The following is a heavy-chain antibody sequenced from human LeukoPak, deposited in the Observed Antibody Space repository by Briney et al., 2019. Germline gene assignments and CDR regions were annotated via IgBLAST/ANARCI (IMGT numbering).Heavy chain of an antibody. Sequence: ASVKVSCKTSGYTFSTYGISWVRQAPGQGLEWVGWVSGYDGKTKYAQKVQGRVTMTADTSTNTAYMELRSLRSDDTAFYYCARITCSTTSCYTGKSYDFWGQGTLVTVSS. V-gene: IGHV1-18*01. D-gene: IGHD2-2*02. CDR3: ARITCSTTSCYTGKSYDF. CDR2: VSGYDGKT. CDR1: GYTFSTYG. J-gene: IGHJ4*02.